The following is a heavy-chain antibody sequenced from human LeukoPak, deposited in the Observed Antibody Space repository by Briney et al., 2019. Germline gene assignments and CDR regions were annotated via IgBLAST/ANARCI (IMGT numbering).Heavy chain of an antibody. Sequence: SETLSLTCTVSGGSISSGDYYWSWIRQPPGKGLEWIGYIYYSGSTYYNPSLKSRVTISVDTSKNQFSLKLSSVTAADTAVYYCAREGRGCSSTSCPFDPWGQGTLVTVSS. CDR1: GGSISSGDYY. CDR3: AREGRGCSSTSCPFDP. D-gene: IGHD2-2*01. CDR2: IYYSGST. V-gene: IGHV4-30-4*08. J-gene: IGHJ5*02.